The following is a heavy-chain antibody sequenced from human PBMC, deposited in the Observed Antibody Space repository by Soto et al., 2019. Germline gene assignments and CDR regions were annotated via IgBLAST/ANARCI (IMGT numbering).Heavy chain of an antibody. CDR3: ARAFYDFWSGSYYYMDV. Sequence: RGSLRLSCAASGFTLSSYTMNWVRQAPGKGLEWVSSISRSSTYIYSADSVKGRFTISRDNANNSLYLQMNSLRAEDTAVYYCARAFYDFWSGSYYYMDVWGKGTTVTVSS. V-gene: IGHV3-21*01. CDR1: GFTLSSYT. J-gene: IGHJ6*03. CDR2: ISRSSTYI. D-gene: IGHD3-3*01.